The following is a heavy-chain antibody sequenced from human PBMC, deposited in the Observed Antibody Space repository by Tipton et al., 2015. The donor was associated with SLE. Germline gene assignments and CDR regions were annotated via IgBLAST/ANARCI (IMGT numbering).Heavy chain of an antibody. CDR3: ARDKAGYYYDSSGYPAGY. D-gene: IGHD3-22*01. CDR1: DYSFSSYG. V-gene: IGHV1-18*04. J-gene: IGHJ4*02. Sequence: QVQLVQSGAEMKKPGASVNVSCKASDYSFSSYGLSWVRQAPGQGLEWIGWFSPYNANTNSAQKFQGRVTMTADTSTSTAYMELRSLRSDDTAVYYCARDKAGYYYDSSGYPAGYWGQGTLVTVSS. CDR2: FSPYNANT.